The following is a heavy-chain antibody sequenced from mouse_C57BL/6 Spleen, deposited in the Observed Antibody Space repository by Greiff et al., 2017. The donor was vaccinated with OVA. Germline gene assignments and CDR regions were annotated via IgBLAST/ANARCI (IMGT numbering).Heavy chain of an antibody. CDR1: GFNIKNTY. CDR2: IDPANGNT. J-gene: IGHJ4*01. Sequence: VQLQQSVAELVRPGASVKLSCTASGFNIKNTYMHWVKQRPEQGLEWIGRIDPANGNTKYAPKFQGKATITADTSSNTAYLQLSSLTSEDTAIYYCARSSYYYGSSPDYYAMDYWGQGTSVTVSS. D-gene: IGHD1-1*01. V-gene: IGHV14-3*01. CDR3: ARSSYYYGSSPDYYAMDY.